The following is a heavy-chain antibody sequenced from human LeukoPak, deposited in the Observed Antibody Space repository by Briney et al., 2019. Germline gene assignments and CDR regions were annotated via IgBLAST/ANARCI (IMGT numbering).Heavy chain of an antibody. D-gene: IGHD5-12*01. CDR3: ARDGFDYYGMDV. Sequence: GGSLRLSCAASGFTFSSFGMNWVRQAPGKGLEWVSYITGSSSTIYYADSVKGRFTISRDNAKNSLYLQMNSLRDEDTAVYYYARDGFDYYGMDVWGQGTTVTVSS. J-gene: IGHJ6*02. CDR2: ITGSSSTI. CDR1: GFTFSSFG. V-gene: IGHV3-48*02.